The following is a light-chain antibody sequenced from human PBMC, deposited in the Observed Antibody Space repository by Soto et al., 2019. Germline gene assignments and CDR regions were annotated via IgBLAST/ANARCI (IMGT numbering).Light chain of an antibody. J-gene: IGLJ2*01. V-gene: IGLV2-23*03. CDR2: EGS. CDR3: CSYAGSSTFHVV. CDR1: SSDVGSYNL. Sequence: QSALTQPASVSGSPGQSITISCTGTSSDVGSYNLVSWYQQHPGKAPKLMIYEGSKRPSGVSNRFSGSKSGNTASLTISGLLAEDEADYHCCSYAGSSTFHVVFGGGTKLTVL.